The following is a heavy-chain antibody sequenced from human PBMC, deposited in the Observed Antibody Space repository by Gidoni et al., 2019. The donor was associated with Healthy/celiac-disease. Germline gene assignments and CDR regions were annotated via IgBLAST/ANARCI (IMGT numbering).Heavy chain of an antibody. CDR3: AKDLFTVTNN. J-gene: IGHJ4*02. CDR1: GFTFSRYA. CDR2: IGGSGCST. D-gene: IGHD4-17*01. V-gene: IGHV3-23*01. Sequence: EVQLLESGGGLVQPGGSLRLSCAGSGFTFSRYALCWVRQAPGTGLEWVADIGGSGCSTYYADSVKGRFTISRDNSKNTLYLQMNSLRAEDTAVYYCAKDLFTVTNNWGQGTLVTVSS.